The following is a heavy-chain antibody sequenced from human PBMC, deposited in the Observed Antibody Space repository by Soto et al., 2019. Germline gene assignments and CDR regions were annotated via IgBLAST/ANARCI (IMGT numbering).Heavy chain of an antibody. CDR2: IYYSGST. Sequence: SETLSLTCTVSGGSVSSGSYYWSWIRQPPGKGLEWIGYIYYSGSTNYNPSLKSRVTISVDTSKNQFSLKLSSVTAADTAVYYCAREGTFHATVVTRDAFDIWGQGTMVTVSS. J-gene: IGHJ3*02. CDR3: AREGTFHATVVTRDAFDI. CDR1: GGSVSSGSYY. V-gene: IGHV4-61*01. D-gene: IGHD4-17*01.